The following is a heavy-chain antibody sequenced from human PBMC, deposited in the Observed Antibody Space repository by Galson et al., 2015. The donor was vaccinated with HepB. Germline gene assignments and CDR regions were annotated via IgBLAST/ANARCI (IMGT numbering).Heavy chain of an antibody. Sequence: SGAPFPPRSVSGGSLNIPNLGGWVRPPPGKGVGGVGELSHSGVTKCNPAPQRRVTISVEKSQKQFSLELTSVTAADTAVYYCAREAVADRGWGFDHWGQGTLVTVSS. J-gene: IGHJ4*02. V-gene: IGHV4-4*02. D-gene: IGHD6-19*01. CDR2: LSHSGVT. CDR1: GGSLNIPNL. CDR3: AREAVADRGWGFDH.